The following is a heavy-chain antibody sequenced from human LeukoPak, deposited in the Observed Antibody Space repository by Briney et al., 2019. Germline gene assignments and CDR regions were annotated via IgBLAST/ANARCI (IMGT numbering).Heavy chain of an antibody. CDR2: IIPIFGSA. D-gene: IGHD1-26*01. J-gene: IGHJ4*02. V-gene: IGHV1-69*13. CDR3: ARGVVGATTGAYYVDC. CDR1: GGTFSSYA. Sequence: GASVKVSCKASGGTFSSYAISWVRQAPGQGLEWMGGIIPIFGSANYAQKFQGRVTITADESTSTAYMELSSLRSEDTAVYYCARGVVGATTGAYYVDCWGQGTLVIVSS.